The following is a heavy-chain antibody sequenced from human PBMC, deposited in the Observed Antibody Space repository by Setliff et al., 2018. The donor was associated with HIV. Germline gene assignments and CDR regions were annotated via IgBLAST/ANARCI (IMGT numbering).Heavy chain of an antibody. CDR1: GFTFSSYW. J-gene: IGHJ4*02. CDR2: IKQDGSEK. D-gene: IGHD6-19*01. V-gene: IGHV3-7*05. Sequence: PGGSLRLSCAASGFTFSSYWMSWVRQAPGKGLEWVANIKQDGSEKYYVDSVKGRFTISRDTAKNSLYLQMNSLRAEDTAVYYCARDLHSSGWRSPAYYWGQGTLVTVSS. CDR3: ARDLHSSGWRSPAYY.